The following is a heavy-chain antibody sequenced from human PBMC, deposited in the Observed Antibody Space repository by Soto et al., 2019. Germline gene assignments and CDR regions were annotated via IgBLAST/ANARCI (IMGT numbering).Heavy chain of an antibody. CDR3: AKDPASSGYYYFDY. J-gene: IGHJ4*02. CDR2: VSGSGGST. V-gene: IGHV3-23*01. CDR1: GFTFSSYA. D-gene: IGHD3-22*01. Sequence: VQLLESGGGLVQPGGSLRLSCAASGFTFSSYAMSWVRQAPGKGLEWVSAVSGSGGSTYYADSVKGRFTISRDNSKNTLYLKMNSLRDEATAVYYCAKDPASSGYYYFDYWGQGTLVTVSS.